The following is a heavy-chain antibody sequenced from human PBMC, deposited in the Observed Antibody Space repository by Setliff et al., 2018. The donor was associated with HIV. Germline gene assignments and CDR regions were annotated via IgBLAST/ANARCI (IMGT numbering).Heavy chain of an antibody. CDR1: GGSISNFY. CDR3: ARGSYTVRIDY. V-gene: IGHV4-4*09. CDR2: IYSTGDT. Sequence: PSETLSLTCSVSGGSISNFYWSWIRQPPGKGLEWVGHIYSTGDTNYNPSLKSRVTLSADTSKNQLSLSLSSVTAADTAVYYCARGSYTVRIDYWGQGTRVTVSS. J-gene: IGHJ4*02. D-gene: IGHD3-10*01.